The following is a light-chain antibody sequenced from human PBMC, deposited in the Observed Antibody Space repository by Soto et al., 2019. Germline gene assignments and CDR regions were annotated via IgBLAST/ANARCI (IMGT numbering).Light chain of an antibody. J-gene: IGKJ4*01. Sequence: ETVMTQSPATLSMSPGERATLSCRASQSLNSDLAWYQQKPGQAPRLLIYGASTSATGIPGRFSGSGSGTEFTLTICSLQSEDFAVYYCQQYNSWPITFGGGTKVDSK. CDR1: QSLNSD. CDR3: QQYNSWPIT. V-gene: IGKV3-15*01. CDR2: GAS.